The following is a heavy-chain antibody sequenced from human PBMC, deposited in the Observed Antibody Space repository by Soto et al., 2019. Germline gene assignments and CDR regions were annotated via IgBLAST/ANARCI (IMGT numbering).Heavy chain of an antibody. Sequence: QVQLVQSGAEVKKPGSSVKVSCKASGGTFSSYAISWVRQAPGQGLEWMGGIIPIFGTANYAQKFQGRVTITADESTSTAYMELSSLRSEDTPVYYCARGHYDYVWGSYRYMLDYWGQGTLVTVSS. CDR3: ARGHYDYVWGSYRYMLDY. J-gene: IGHJ4*02. D-gene: IGHD3-16*02. CDR2: IIPIFGTA. V-gene: IGHV1-69*01. CDR1: GGTFSSYA.